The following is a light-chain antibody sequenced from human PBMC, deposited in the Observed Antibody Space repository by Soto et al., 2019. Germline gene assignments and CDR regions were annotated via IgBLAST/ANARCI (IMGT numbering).Light chain of an antibody. V-gene: IGLV2-14*03. Sequence: QSVLTQPASVSASPGQSITISCTGTSSDVGTYKYVSWYQHHPGKAPKLMIYDVSNRPSGVSNRFSGSKSGNMASLIISGLQTEDEADYYCSSYTTSSTLVFGGGTKVTVL. J-gene: IGLJ2*01. CDR3: SSYTTSSTLV. CDR1: SSDVGTYKY. CDR2: DVS.